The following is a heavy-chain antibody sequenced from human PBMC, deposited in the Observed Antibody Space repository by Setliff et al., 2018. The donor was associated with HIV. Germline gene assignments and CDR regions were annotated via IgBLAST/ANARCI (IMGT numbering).Heavy chain of an antibody. Sequence: GGSLRLSCEASGFTFSEYQMSWIRRAPGKGLEWISYISSSGNTIYYPDSVKGRFTISRDNAKNSMFLEMNILGAEDSAYYYCAGLVVVETAGDIFDLWGQGTPVTVSS. CDR3: AGLVVVETAGDIFDL. V-gene: IGHV3-11*04. D-gene: IGHD2-21*02. CDR1: GFTFSEYQ. J-gene: IGHJ3*01. CDR2: ISSSGNTI.